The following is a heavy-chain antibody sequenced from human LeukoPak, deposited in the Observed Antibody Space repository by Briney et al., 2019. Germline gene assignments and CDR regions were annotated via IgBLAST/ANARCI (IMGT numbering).Heavy chain of an antibody. CDR3: AKRFGTSWGSWYIVWFDP. CDR1: GFTFSSYG. V-gene: IGHV3-23*01. D-gene: IGHD6-13*01. J-gene: IGHJ5*02. CDR2: ISGSGGST. Sequence: GGTLRLSCAASGFTFSSYGMSWVRQAPGKGLEWVSAISGSGGSTYYADSVKGRFTISRDNSKKTLYLQMNSLRVEDTAVYYCAKRFGTSWGSWYIVWFDPWGQGTLVTVSS.